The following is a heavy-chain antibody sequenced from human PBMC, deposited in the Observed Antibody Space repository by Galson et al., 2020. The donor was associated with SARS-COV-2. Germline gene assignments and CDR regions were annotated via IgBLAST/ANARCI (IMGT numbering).Heavy chain of an antibody. Sequence: ASETLSLNCTVSGGSISFRYWSWIRQSPGKGLEWIGYIFYSGSADYNPSLKSRVTISVDTSNNQFSLRLNSVTPADTAVYYCARVAGIKVTASRYWYFDLWGRGTLVTVSS. CDR2: IFYSGSA. V-gene: IGHV4-59*01. CDR1: GGSISFRY. D-gene: IGHD2-21*02. J-gene: IGHJ2*01. CDR3: ARVAGIKVTASRYWYFDL.